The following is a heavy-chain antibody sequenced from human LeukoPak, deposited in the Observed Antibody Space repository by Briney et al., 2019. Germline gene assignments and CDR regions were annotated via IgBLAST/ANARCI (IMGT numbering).Heavy chain of an antibody. D-gene: IGHD1-7*01. V-gene: IGHV4-59*01. CDR2: IYYNGNT. CDR3: ARDLNYLFDY. CDR1: GGSISSYY. J-gene: IGHJ4*02. Sequence: SETLSLTCTVSGGSISSYYWSWIRQPPGKGLEWIGYIYYNGNTDYNPSLRSRVTISVDTSKNQFSLKLRSVTAADTALYYCARDLNYLFDYWGQGILVSVSS.